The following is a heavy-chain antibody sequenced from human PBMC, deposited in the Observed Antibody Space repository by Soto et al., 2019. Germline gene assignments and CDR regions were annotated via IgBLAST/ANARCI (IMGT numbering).Heavy chain of an antibody. Sequence: SETLSLTCTVSGGSISSGGYYWSWIRQHPGKGLEWIGYIYYSGSTYYNPSLKSRVTISVDTSKNQFSLKLSSVTAADTAVYYCARVPRGYYDILTGPAYYYYNGMDVWGQGTTVTVSS. J-gene: IGHJ6*02. D-gene: IGHD3-9*01. CDR2: IYYSGST. CDR3: ARVPRGYYDILTGPAYYYYNGMDV. CDR1: GGSISSGGYY. V-gene: IGHV4-31*03.